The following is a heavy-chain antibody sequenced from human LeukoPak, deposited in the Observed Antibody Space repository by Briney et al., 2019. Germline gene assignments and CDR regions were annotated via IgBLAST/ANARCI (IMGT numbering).Heavy chain of an antibody. D-gene: IGHD4-23*01. Sequence: GGSLRLSCAASGFVFSSYEVNWVRQAPGKGLEWVSYISSSGSTIYYADSVKGRFTISRDNAKNSLLLHMNSLRAEDTAVYYCARLTTVVTYFDYWGQGTLVTVSS. CDR2: ISSSGSTI. V-gene: IGHV3-48*03. J-gene: IGHJ4*02. CDR1: GFVFSSYE. CDR3: ARLTTVVTYFDY.